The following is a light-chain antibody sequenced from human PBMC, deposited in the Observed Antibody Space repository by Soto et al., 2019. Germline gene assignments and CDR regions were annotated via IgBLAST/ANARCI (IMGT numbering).Light chain of an antibody. CDR1: QSVSSN. Sequence: EIVMTQSPATLSVSPGERATLSCRASQSVSSNLAWYQQKPGQAPRLLIYGASTRATGIPARFSGSGSGTEFTLTISSLQSEDFAVYNCQQYNNWPPTFGQGTRLEIK. V-gene: IGKV3-15*01. J-gene: IGKJ5*01. CDR3: QQYNNWPPT. CDR2: GAS.